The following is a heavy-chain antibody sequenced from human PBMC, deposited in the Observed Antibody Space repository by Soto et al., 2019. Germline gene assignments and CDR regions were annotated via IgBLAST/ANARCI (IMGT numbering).Heavy chain of an antibody. Sequence: QVQLQQWGAGLLKPSETLSLTCAVYGGSFSGYYWSWIRQPPGKGLEWIGEINHSGSTNYNPSLKSRVTISVDTSKTQFSLKLSSVTAADTAVYYCASHGRITMIVERNAFDIWGQGTMVTVSS. CDR2: INHSGST. V-gene: IGHV4-34*01. CDR1: GGSFSGYY. CDR3: ASHGRITMIVERNAFDI. J-gene: IGHJ3*02. D-gene: IGHD3-22*01.